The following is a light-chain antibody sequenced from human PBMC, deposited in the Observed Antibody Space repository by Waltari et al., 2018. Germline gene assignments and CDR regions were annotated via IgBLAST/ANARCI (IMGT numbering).Light chain of an antibody. CDR1: SLISYY. CDR3: ASWDDSLNAVL. J-gene: IGLJ2*01. V-gene: IGLV3-19*01. Sequence: SSELTQDPAVSVAFGQTVRITCQGASLISYYASWYQQKPGQAPVLVIYGKNTRPSGIPDRFSGSKSGTSASLAISGLQSDDEADYYCASWDDSLNAVLFGGGTKLTVL. CDR2: GKN.